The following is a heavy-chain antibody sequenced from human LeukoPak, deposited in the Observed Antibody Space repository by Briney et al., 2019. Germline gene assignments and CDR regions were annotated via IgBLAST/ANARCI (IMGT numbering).Heavy chain of an antibody. CDR3: ARLPISSSSVFDY. V-gene: IGHV4-34*01. Sequence: SETLSLTCTVSGGSISSYYWSWIRQPPGKGLEWIAEINHRGSTNYNPSLKSRVTISVDTSKNQFSLKLSSVTAADTAVYYCARLPISSSSVFDYWGQGTLVTVSS. CDR2: INHRGST. CDR1: GGSISSYY. J-gene: IGHJ4*02. D-gene: IGHD6-6*01.